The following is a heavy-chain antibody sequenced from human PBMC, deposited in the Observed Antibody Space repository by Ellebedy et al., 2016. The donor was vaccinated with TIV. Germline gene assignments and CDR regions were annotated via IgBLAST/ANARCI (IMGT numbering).Heavy chain of an antibody. D-gene: IGHD5-12*01. CDR3: ARVRQGSGGYNC. Sequence: GESLKIPCAASGFTFSDYYMSWIRQAPGKGLEWVSYISSSGSTIYYADSVKGRLTVSRDNAKNSLFLQMNSLRAEDTAVYYCARVRQGSGGYNCWGQGTLVTVSS. J-gene: IGHJ4*02. CDR2: ISSSGSTI. CDR1: GFTFSDYY. V-gene: IGHV3-11*01.